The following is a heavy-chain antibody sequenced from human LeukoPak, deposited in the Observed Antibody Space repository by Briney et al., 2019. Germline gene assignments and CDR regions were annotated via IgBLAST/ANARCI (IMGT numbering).Heavy chain of an antibody. Sequence: PSETLSLTCTVSGGSISSYYWSWIRQPPGKGLEWIGYIYYSGSTNYNPSLKSRVTISVDTSKNQFSLKLSSVTAADTAVYYCARHLGAATPYADYWGQGTLVTVSS. D-gene: IGHD1-26*01. V-gene: IGHV4-59*01. CDR1: GGSISSYY. CDR2: IYYSGST. CDR3: ARHLGAATPYADY. J-gene: IGHJ4*02.